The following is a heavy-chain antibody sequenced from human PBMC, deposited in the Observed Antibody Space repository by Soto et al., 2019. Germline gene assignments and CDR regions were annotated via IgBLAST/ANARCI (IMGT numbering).Heavy chain of an antibody. J-gene: IGHJ5*02. CDR2: IYYSGST. CDR1: GGSISSSSYY. V-gene: IGHV4-39*01. Sequence: SETLSLTCTVSGGSISSSSYYWGWIRQPPGKGLEWIGSIYYSGSTYYNPSLKSRVTISVDTSKNQFSLKLSSVTAADTAVYYCARWVFAGDWFDPWGQGTLVTVSS. D-gene: IGHD7-27*01. CDR3: ARWVFAGDWFDP.